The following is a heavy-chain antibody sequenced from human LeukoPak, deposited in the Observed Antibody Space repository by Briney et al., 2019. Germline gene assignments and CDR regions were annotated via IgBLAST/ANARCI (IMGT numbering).Heavy chain of an antibody. V-gene: IGHV4-59*12. CDR1: GGSISSYY. Sequence: NPSETLSLTCTVSGGSISSYYWSWIRQPPGKGLEWIGYIYYSGSTNYNPSLKSRVTISVYTSKNQFSLKLSSVTAADTAVYYCARKSSGYYYLIDYWGQGTLVTVSS. D-gene: IGHD3-22*01. CDR2: IYYSGST. J-gene: IGHJ4*02. CDR3: ARKSSGYYYLIDY.